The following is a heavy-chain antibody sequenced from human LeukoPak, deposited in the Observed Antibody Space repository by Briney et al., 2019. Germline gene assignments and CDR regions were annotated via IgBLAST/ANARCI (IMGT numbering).Heavy chain of an antibody. D-gene: IGHD3-10*02. Sequence: PGGSLRLSCAASGFTFSSQGMSWVRQAPGKGLEWVSAISESGGSTYYADSVKGRFTISRDNAKNSLYLQMNSLRAEDTAVYYCAELGITMIGGVWGKGTTVTISS. V-gene: IGHV3-23*01. CDR2: ISESGGST. J-gene: IGHJ6*04. CDR1: GFTFSSQG. CDR3: AELGITMIGGV.